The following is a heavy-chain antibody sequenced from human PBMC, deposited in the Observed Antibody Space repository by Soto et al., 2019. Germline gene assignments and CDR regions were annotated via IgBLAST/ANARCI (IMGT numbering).Heavy chain of an antibody. CDR3: ARDLTGSGTY. CDR1: GFTLSSYW. Sequence: EVQLVESGGGLVQPGGSLSLSCAASGFTLSSYWMHWVRQAPGKGLVWVSRINSDGSTTSYADSVKGRFTISRDNAKNTLDLQMNSLRVEDTAVYYCARDLTGSGTYWGQGTLVTVSS. D-gene: IGHD2-15*01. J-gene: IGHJ4*02. CDR2: INSDGSTT. V-gene: IGHV3-74*01.